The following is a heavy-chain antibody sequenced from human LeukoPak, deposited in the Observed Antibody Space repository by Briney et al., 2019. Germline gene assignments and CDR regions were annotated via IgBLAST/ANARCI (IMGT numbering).Heavy chain of an antibody. Sequence: PGGSLRLSCAASGFTFSSYAMSWVRQAPGKGLEWVSAISGSGGSTYYADSVKGRFTISRDNSKNTLYLQMNSLRAEDTAVNYCAKDHIRVGYSYAQIIDAFDIWGQGTMVTVSS. V-gene: IGHV3-23*01. CDR1: GFTFSSYA. J-gene: IGHJ3*02. CDR2: ISGSGGST. D-gene: IGHD5-18*01. CDR3: AKDHIRVGYSYAQIIDAFDI.